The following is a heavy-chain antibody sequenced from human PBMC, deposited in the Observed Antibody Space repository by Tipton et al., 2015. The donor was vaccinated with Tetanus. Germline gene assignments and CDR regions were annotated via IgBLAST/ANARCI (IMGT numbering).Heavy chain of an antibody. CDR1: GASIRSYY. V-gene: IGHV4-59*12. CDR3: AREQGRGDPGWIYFGC. Sequence: TLSLTCSVSGASIRSYYWSWIRQPPGKALEFIGYINYSGNTSNNPSLSSRVTTSVDMSKNQFSLTLTSVTAADTAVYYCAREQGRGDPGWIYFGCWGPGALVSLSS. J-gene: IGHJ4*02. CDR2: INYSGNT. D-gene: IGHD2-21*02.